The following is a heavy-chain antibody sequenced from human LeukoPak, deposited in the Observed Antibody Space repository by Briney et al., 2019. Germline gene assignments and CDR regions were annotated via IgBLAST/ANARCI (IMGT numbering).Heavy chain of an antibody. V-gene: IGHV3-13*01. CDR2: IGTARDT. CDR1: GFTFSSFD. J-gene: IGHJ6*03. D-gene: IGHD1-1*01. Sequence: GGSLRLSCAASGFTFSSFDMHWVRQPTGQGLEWVSTIGTARDTYYPGSVEGRFTLSRDNAKNSLYLQMNSLTAGDTAVYYCARGPPRGKYYYMDVWGKGTTVTVSS. CDR3: ARGPPRGKYYYMDV.